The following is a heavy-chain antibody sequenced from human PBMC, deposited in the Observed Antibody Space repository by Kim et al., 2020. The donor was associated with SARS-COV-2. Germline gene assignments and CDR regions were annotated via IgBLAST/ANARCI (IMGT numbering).Heavy chain of an antibody. Sequence: SVKVSCKASGGTFSSYAISWVRQAPGQWLEWMGGIIPIFGTANYAQKFQGRVTITADESTSTAYMELSSLRSQDTAVYYCARSLGEAAESGWLDYWGQGTLVTVSS. D-gene: IGHD6-13*01. CDR1: GGTFSSYA. J-gene: IGHJ4*02. V-gene: IGHV1-69*13. CDR3: ARSLGEAAESGWLDY. CDR2: IIPIFGTA.